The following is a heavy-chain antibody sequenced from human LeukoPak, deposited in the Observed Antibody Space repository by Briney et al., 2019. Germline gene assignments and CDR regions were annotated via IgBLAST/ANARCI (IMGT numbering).Heavy chain of an antibody. Sequence: PSETLSLTCTVSGGSISSSSYYWGWIRQPPGKGLEWIGIIYYSGTTYYNPPLKSRVTISIDTPENQFSLKLSSVTAADTAVYYCARRRTAPVYYFDSWGQGTLVTVSS. J-gene: IGHJ4*02. CDR1: GGSISSSSYY. V-gene: IGHV4-39*01. CDR2: IYYSGTT. CDR3: ARRRTAPVYYFDS. D-gene: IGHD4-17*01.